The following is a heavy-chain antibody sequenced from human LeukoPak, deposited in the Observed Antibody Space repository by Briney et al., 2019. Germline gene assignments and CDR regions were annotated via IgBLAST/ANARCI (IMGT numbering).Heavy chain of an antibody. D-gene: IGHD1-26*01. Sequence: PSETLSLTCTVSGGSISSSNYYWGWFRQPPGKGLEWIGSIYYSGSTYYTPSLKSRATISVVTSKNQFSLKLSSVTAADTAIYYCARPDSGTYVSRAFDIWGQGTLVSVSS. CDR1: GGSISSSNYY. CDR2: IYYSGST. J-gene: IGHJ3*02. CDR3: ARPDSGTYVSRAFDI. V-gene: IGHV4-39*01.